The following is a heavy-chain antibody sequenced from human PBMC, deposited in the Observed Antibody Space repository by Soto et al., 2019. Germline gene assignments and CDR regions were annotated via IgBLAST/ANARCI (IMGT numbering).Heavy chain of an antibody. D-gene: IGHD3-9*01. CDR3: ATLTKYDILTGFYPC. CDR1: GFTVNINY. J-gene: IGHJ4*02. Sequence: EVQLVESGGGLVQPGGSLRLSCAASGFTVNINYMSWFRQAPGKVLEWVSVIYSDVSTYYADSVKGRFIISSDNSNNTLYFQMNSLRAEDTAVYYCATLTKYDILTGFYPCWGQGTLVTVSS. CDR2: IYSDVST. V-gene: IGHV3-66*01.